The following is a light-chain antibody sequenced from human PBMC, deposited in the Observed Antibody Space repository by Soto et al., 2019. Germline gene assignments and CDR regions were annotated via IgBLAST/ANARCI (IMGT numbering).Light chain of an antibody. Sequence: EIVMTQSPATLAVSPGETTRLSCRASQSINSDVAWYQQKLGQTPRLLIHGASTRATGIAARFSGSGSGTEFTLTISGLQSEDGATYDGQQDNDRPVTVGGGTKVEIK. J-gene: IGKJ4*01. CDR1: QSINSD. CDR3: QQDNDRPVT. CDR2: GAS. V-gene: IGKV3-15*01.